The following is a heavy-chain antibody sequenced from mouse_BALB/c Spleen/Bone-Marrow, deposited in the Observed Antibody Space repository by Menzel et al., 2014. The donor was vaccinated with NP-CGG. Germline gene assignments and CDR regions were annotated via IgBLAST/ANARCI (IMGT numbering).Heavy chain of an antibody. Sequence: VMLVESGPGLVAPSQSLSIICIVSGFSLTSYGVHWVRQPPGKGLEWLGVIWAGGSTNYNSALMSRLGISKDNSKSQVFLKMNSLQTDDTAMYYCARASTYYGNYFDYRGQGTTLTVSS. J-gene: IGHJ2*01. V-gene: IGHV2-9*02. CDR1: GFSLTSYG. CDR2: IWAGGST. CDR3: ARASTYYGNYFDY. D-gene: IGHD2-10*01.